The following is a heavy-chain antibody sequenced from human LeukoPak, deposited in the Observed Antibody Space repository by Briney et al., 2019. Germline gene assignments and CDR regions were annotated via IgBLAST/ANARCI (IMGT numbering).Heavy chain of an antibody. Sequence: GGSLRLSCAASGFTFSSYSMSWVRQAPGKGLEWVSAIIGSGDSTYYADSVKGRFTVSRDNSKNTLYLQMNSLRAEDTAVYYCAKDLALGNYWGQGTLVSVSS. CDR1: GFTFSSYS. J-gene: IGHJ4*02. CDR2: IIGSGDST. D-gene: IGHD1-26*01. V-gene: IGHV3-23*01. CDR3: AKDLALGNY.